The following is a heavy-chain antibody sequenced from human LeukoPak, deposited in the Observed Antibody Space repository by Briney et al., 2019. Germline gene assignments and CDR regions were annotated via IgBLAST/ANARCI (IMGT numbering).Heavy chain of an antibody. Sequence: GGSLRLSCAASGFTFSSYDMHWVRQATGKGLEWVSAIGTAGDTYYPGSVKGRFTISRENAKNSSYLQMNSLRAGDTAVYYCARGYYDSSGYGAFDIWGQGTMVTVSS. CDR1: GFTFSSYD. V-gene: IGHV3-13*01. CDR3: ARGYYDSSGYGAFDI. CDR2: IGTAGDT. J-gene: IGHJ3*02. D-gene: IGHD3-22*01.